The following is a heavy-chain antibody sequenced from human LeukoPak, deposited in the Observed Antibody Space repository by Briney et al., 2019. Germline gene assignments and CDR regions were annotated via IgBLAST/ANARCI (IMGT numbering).Heavy chain of an antibody. CDR3: ARGVQQLWLLGYYMDV. CDR1: GGSLSGWY. Sequence: SVPLTLTCAAYGGSLSGWYWRWLPHSPRRGLEWIGEINYSGSTLYNTFLKTRVTISVHTSKNQFSLKLSSVTAADTAVYYCARGVQQLWLLGYYMDVWGKGTTVTVSS. CDR2: INYSGST. D-gene: IGHD5-18*01. J-gene: IGHJ6*03. V-gene: IGHV4-34*01.